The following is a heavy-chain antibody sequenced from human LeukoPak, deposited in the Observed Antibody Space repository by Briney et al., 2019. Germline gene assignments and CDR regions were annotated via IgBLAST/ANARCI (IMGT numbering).Heavy chain of an antibody. J-gene: IGHJ4*02. CDR1: GYTFTSYG. CDR3: ARTTIFGVVYFDY. Sequence: ASVKVSCKASGYTFTSYGISWVRQAPGQGLEWMGGIIPIFGTANYAQKFQGRVTITADESTSTAYMELSSLRSEDTAVYYCARTTIFGVVYFDYWGQGTLVTVSS. V-gene: IGHV1-69*13. D-gene: IGHD3-3*01. CDR2: IIPIFGTA.